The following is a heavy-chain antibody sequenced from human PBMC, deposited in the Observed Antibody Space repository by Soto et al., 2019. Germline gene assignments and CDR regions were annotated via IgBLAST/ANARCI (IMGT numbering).Heavy chain of an antibody. CDR3: GRVGDYNFWSGPDY. Sequence: EVQLVESGGGLVQPGGSLRLSCAASGFSFSDHYMDWVRQAPGKGLEWVARTRNKANRYTTEYAASVKGRFTISRDDSKNSLYLQMSSLQTEGTAVYYCGRVGDYNFWSGPDYWGQGTLVTVSS. J-gene: IGHJ4*02. V-gene: IGHV3-72*01. CDR2: TRNKANRYTT. D-gene: IGHD3-3*01. CDR1: GFSFSDHY.